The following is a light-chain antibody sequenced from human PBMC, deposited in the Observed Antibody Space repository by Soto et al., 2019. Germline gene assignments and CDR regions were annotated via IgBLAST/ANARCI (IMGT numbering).Light chain of an antibody. CDR2: DAS. CDR3: QQFDSYPLT. J-gene: IGKJ4*01. Sequence: AIQLTQSPSSLSASVGDRVTITCRASQGISSALAWYQQKPGKPPNLLIYDASTLDSGVTSRFSGIGSGTDFTCTVSSLQPEDFATYWCQQFDSYPLTFGGGTKVEIK. V-gene: IGKV1-13*02. CDR1: QGISSA.